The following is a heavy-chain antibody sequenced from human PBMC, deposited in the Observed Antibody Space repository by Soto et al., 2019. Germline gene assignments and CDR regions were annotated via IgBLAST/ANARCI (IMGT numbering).Heavy chain of an antibody. J-gene: IGHJ4*02. Sequence: QVQLVQSGAEVKKPGASVKVSCKASGYTFTTYGISWVRQAPGQELEWMGWISAYSGSTRFAQKLQGRVTMTTDTSPTTAYVELRSRTSDDTAVYYCARDCTKMSSWPYYINYWGPGTLVTVSS. CDR2: ISAYSGST. CDR1: GYTFTTYG. CDR3: ARDCTKMSSWPYYINY. V-gene: IGHV1-18*01. D-gene: IGHD6-13*01.